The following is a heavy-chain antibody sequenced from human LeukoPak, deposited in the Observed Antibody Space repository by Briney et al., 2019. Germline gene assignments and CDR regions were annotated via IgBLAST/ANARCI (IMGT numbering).Heavy chain of an antibody. V-gene: IGHV1-69*13. J-gene: IGHJ4*02. Sequence: SVKVSCKASGGTFSSYAISWVRQAPGQGLEWMEGIIPIFGTANYAQKFQGRVTITADESTSTAYMELSSLRSEDTAVYYCARDTGGWLSNSYYFDYWGQGTLVTVSS. D-gene: IGHD2-8*02. CDR3: ARDTGGWLSNSYYFDY. CDR2: IIPIFGTA. CDR1: GGTFSSYA.